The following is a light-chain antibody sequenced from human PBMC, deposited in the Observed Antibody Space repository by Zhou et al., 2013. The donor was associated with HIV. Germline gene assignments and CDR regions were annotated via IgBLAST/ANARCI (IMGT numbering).Light chain of an antibody. V-gene: IGKV3-15*01. CDR2: GAS. CDR3: QQYNNWPPHT. CDR1: QTLDTN. Sequence: IVMTQSPATLSLSPGETATLSCRASQTLDTNLAWYQQQPGQAPRLLIYGASTRATGIPARFSGSGSGTDFTLTISSLQSEDFAVYYCQQYNNWPPHTFGQGTQLEIK. J-gene: IGKJ2*01.